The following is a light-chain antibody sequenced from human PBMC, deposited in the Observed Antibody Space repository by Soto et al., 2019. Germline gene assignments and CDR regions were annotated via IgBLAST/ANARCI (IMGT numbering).Light chain of an antibody. CDR1: SNDVGGYSY. CDR3: SSYTSDNRDYV. Sequence: QSALTQPASVSGSPGQSITISCTGTSNDVGGYSYVSWYQQHPGKAPKLMIYEVSNRPSGISNRFSGSKSVNTASLTISGLQPEDEAHYYCSSYTSDNRDYVFGTGTKLTVL. J-gene: IGLJ1*01. V-gene: IGLV2-14*01. CDR2: EVS.